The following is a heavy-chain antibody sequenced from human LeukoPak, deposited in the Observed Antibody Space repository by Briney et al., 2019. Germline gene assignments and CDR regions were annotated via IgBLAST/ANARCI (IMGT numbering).Heavy chain of an antibody. CDR3: ARDPYSSGWPSYYYYGMDV. J-gene: IGHJ6*02. CDR2: IKQDGSEK. CDR1: GFTFSSYW. V-gene: IGHV3-7*01. Sequence: GGSLRLSCAASGFTFSSYWMSWVRQAPGRGLEWVANIKQDGSEKYYVDSVKGRFTISRDNAKNSLYLQMNSLRAEDTAVYYCARDPYSSGWPSYYYYGMDVWGQGTTVTVSS. D-gene: IGHD6-19*01.